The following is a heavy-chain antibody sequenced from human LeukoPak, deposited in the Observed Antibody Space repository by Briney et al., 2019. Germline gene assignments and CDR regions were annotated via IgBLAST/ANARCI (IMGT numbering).Heavy chain of an antibody. J-gene: IGHJ6*02. Sequence: GGSLRLSCSASGFSFSSFAMHWVRQAPGKGLEYVSAISTNGGSTYYADSVKGRFTISRDNSKNTLYLHMNSLRAEDTAVYYCARDTMVRGASPLDYYYGMDVWGQGTTVTVSS. V-gene: IGHV3-64*04. CDR1: GFSFSSFA. CDR2: ISTNGGST. D-gene: IGHD3-10*01. CDR3: ARDTMVRGASPLDYYYGMDV.